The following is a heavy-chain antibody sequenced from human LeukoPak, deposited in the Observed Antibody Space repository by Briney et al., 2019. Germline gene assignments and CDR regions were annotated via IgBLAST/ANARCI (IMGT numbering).Heavy chain of an antibody. J-gene: IGHJ4*02. Sequence: PGGSLRLSCAASGFTFNSFTMNWVRQAPGKGLEWLSSISGSGQYIYYADSLKGRLTISRDNAKDSLYLQLNSLRAEDTSVYYCARGGYNSAFLDSWGQGTLVSVSS. CDR1: GFTFNSFT. D-gene: IGHD6-19*01. CDR3: ARGGYNSAFLDS. CDR2: ISGSGQYI. V-gene: IGHV3-21*01.